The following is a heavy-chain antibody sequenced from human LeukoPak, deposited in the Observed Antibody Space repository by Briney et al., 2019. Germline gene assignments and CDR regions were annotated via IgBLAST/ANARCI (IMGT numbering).Heavy chain of an antibody. J-gene: IGHJ6*03. CDR3: ARSAAIWSGYYGHYYYYMDV. D-gene: IGHD3-3*01. CDR2: ISSSSSTI. V-gene: IGHV3-48*04. CDR1: GFTFSSYS. Sequence: PGGSLRLSCAASGFTFSSYSMNWVRQAPGKGLEWVSYISSSSSTIYYADSVKGRFTISRDNAKNSLYLQMNSLRAEDTAVYYCARSAAIWSGYYGHYYYYMDVWGTGTTVTVSS.